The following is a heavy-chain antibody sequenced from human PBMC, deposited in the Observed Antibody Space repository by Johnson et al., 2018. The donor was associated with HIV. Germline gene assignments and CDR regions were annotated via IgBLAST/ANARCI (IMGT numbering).Heavy chain of an antibody. Sequence: VQLVESGGGLVQPGRSLRLSCAASGFTFDDYAMHWVRQAPGKGLAWVSGISWNSGSIGYADSLQGRFTISRDNSNNTLYLQMNSLRAEDTAVYYCAKDQWSSSWTNDAFDIWGQGTMVTVSS. D-gene: IGHD6-13*01. J-gene: IGHJ3*02. CDR2: ISWNSGSI. CDR3: AKDQWSSSWTNDAFDI. CDR1: GFTFDDYA. V-gene: IGHV3-9*01.